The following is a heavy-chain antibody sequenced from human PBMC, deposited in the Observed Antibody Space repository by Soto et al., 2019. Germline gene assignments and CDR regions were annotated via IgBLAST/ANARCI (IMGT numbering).Heavy chain of an antibody. CDR3: ARSSDYYYYYGMDV. CDR1: GGSFSGYY. D-gene: IGHD6-6*01. Sequence: QVQLQQWGAGLLKPSETLSLTCAVYGGSFSGYYWSWIRQPPGKGLEWIGEINHSGSTNYNPSLKRRVTISVDTSKNQFSLKLSSVTAADTAVYYCARSSDYYYYYGMDVWGQGTTVTVSS. CDR2: INHSGST. J-gene: IGHJ6*02. V-gene: IGHV4-34*01.